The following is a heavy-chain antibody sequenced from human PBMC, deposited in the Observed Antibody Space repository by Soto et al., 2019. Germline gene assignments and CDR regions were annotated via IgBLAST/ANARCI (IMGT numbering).Heavy chain of an antibody. V-gene: IGHV1-18*01. Sequence: GASVKVSCKASGYTFTSYGISWVRQAPGQGLEWMGWISAYNGNTNYAQKLQGRVTVTTDTSTSTAYMELRSLRSDDTAVYYCARDGGYCSGGSCLGLDYWGQGTLVTVSS. D-gene: IGHD2-15*01. J-gene: IGHJ4*02. CDR2: ISAYNGNT. CDR1: GYTFTSYG. CDR3: ARDGGYCSGGSCLGLDY.